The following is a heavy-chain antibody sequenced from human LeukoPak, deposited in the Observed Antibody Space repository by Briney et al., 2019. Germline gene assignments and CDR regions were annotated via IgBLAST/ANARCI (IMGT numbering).Heavy chain of an antibody. CDR2: ISGYDGNR. CDR3: ARVFRGSWGGNDAFDI. CDR1: GYSFTSHG. D-gene: IGHD3-16*01. Sequence: ASVKVSCKASGYSFTSHGISWVRQAPGQGLEWMGWISGYDGNRKYAQKVQGRVTMTTDTSTSTAYMELRSLGSDDTALYYCARVFRGSWGGNDAFDIGGQGTMVTVSA. V-gene: IGHV1-18*01. J-gene: IGHJ3*02.